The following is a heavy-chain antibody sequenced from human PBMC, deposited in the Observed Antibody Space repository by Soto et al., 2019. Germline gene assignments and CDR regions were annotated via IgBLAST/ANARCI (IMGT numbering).Heavy chain of an antibody. CDR3: AKSYDLWSTYSSSGDQRDP. CDR2: IDPYDTGI. D-gene: IGHD3-3*01. CDR1: GFSFSRDS. J-gene: IGHJ5*02. V-gene: IGHV3-74*01. Sequence: GGSLRLSCRDSGFSFSRDSMHWVRQAPGKGLDWVSRIDPYDTGISYADSVRGRFTISRDNSKSTLFLQMNSLRPEDTASYFCAKSYDLWSTYSSSGDQRDPWGQGTLVTVSS.